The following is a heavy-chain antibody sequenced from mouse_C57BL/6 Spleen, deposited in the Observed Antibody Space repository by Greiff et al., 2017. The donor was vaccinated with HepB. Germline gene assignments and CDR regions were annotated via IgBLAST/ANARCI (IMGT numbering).Heavy chain of an antibody. Sequence: EVQGVESGGGLVKPGGSLKLSCAASGFTFSSYAMSWVRQTPEKRLEWVATISDGGSYTYYPDNVKGRFTISRDNAKNNLYLQMSHLKSEDTAMYYCARDYYPGYFDVWGTGTTVTVSS. J-gene: IGHJ1*03. CDR1: GFTFSSYA. V-gene: IGHV5-4*01. CDR3: ARDYYPGYFDV. D-gene: IGHD1-1*01. CDR2: ISDGGSYT.